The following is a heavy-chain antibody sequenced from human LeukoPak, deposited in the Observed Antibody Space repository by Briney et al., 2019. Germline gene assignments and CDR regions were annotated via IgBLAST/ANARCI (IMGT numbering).Heavy chain of an antibody. Sequence: ASVKVSCKASGYTFTGYYMHWVRQAPGQGLEWMGWINPNSAGTNSAQKFQGRVTMTRDTSITTAYMEMSRLRSDDTALYYCARSPLGYYYYMDVWGKGTTVIVSS. CDR2: INPNSAGT. J-gene: IGHJ6*03. CDR1: GYTFTGYY. V-gene: IGHV1-2*02. CDR3: ARSPLGYYYYMDV.